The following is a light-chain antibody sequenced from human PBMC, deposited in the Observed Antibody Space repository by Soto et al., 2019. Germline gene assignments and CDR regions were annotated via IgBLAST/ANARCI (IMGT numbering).Light chain of an antibody. CDR3: QQSYSTPMIT. V-gene: IGKV1-39*01. J-gene: IGKJ5*01. Sequence: DVLMTQSPSPLSAPIGDSVSISFRASQSINNYLNWYQQKPGKAPNLLIYAASTLQSGVPSRFSGSGSGTDFTLTISSLQPEDFATYYCQQSYSTPMITFGQGTRLAI. CDR1: QSINNY. CDR2: AAS.